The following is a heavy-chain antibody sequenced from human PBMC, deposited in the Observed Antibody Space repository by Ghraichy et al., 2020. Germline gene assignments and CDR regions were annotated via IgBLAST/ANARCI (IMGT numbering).Heavy chain of an antibody. Sequence: SETLSLTCTVSGGSISSGGYYWSWIRQHPGKGLEWIGYIYYSGSTYYNPSLKSRVTISVDTSKNQFSLKLSSVTAADTAVYYCARGAIYDSSGYYIDYWGQGTLVTVSS. V-gene: IGHV4-31*03. CDR2: IYYSGST. CDR1: GGSISSGGYY. CDR3: ARGAIYDSSGYYIDY. D-gene: IGHD3-22*01. J-gene: IGHJ4*02.